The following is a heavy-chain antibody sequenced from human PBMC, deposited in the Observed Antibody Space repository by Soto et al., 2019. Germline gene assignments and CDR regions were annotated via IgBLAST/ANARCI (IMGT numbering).Heavy chain of an antibody. CDR3: AKSGGYDSVDY. Sequence: GGSLRLSCAASGFTFSSYGMHWVRQAPGKWLEWVAVISYDGSNKYYADSVKGRFTISRDNSKNTLYLQMNSLRAEDTAVYYCAKSGGYDSVDYWGQGXLVTVYS. V-gene: IGHV3-30*18. CDR1: GFTFSSYG. CDR2: ISYDGSNK. D-gene: IGHD5-12*01. J-gene: IGHJ4*02.